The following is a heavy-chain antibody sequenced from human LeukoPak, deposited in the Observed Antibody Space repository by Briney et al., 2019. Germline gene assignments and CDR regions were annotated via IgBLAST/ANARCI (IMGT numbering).Heavy chain of an antibody. CDR3: ARLLRVGYCSTTTCNWFDP. CDR2: IYYSGST. Sequence: PSETLSLTCTVSGGSISSTSYYWGWLRQPPGKGLEWIGSIYYSGSTYYSPSLKSRVTISVDTSKNQFSLKLSSVTAADTAVYYCARLLRVGYCSTTTCNWFDPWGQGTLVTVSS. D-gene: IGHD2-2*03. J-gene: IGHJ5*02. V-gene: IGHV4-39*07. CDR1: GGSISSTSYY.